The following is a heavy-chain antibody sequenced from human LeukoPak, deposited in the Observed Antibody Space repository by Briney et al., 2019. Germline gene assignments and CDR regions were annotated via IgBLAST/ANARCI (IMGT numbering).Heavy chain of an antibody. CDR1: GGSISSSSYY. V-gene: IGHV4-39*01. Sequence: SETLSLTCTVSGGSISSSSYYWGWIRQPPGKGLEWIGSIYYSGSTYYNPSLKSRVTISVDTSKNQFSLKLSSVTAADTAVYYCEGSSWSGIDYWGQGTLVTVSS. CDR3: EGSSWSGIDY. CDR2: IYYSGST. D-gene: IGHD6-13*01. J-gene: IGHJ4*02.